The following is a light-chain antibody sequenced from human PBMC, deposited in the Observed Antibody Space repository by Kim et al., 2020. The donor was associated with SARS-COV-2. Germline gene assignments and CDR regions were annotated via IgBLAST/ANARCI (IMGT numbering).Light chain of an antibody. J-gene: IGKJ4*01. CDR3: MQSIKLPLT. CDR2: EVS. V-gene: IGKV2D-29*01. CDR1: QSLLHSDGKTY. Sequence: SAYISCKASQSLLHSDGKTYLYWYRQKTGQPPQLLIYEVSSRFSGVPDRFSGSGSGTDFTLKISRVEAEDVGVYYCMQSIKLPLTFGGGTKVDIK.